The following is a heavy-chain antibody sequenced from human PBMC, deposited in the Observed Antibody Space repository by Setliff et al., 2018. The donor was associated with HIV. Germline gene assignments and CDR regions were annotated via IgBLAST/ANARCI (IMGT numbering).Heavy chain of an antibody. J-gene: IGHJ5*02. CDR2: IYITEDT. CDR3: ASGWATMPRGVLTSGWFEP. CDR1: GGSLNTGTYY. D-gene: IGHD3-10*01. V-gene: IGHV4-61*09. Sequence: SETLSLTCTVSGGSLNTGTYYWSWIRQPAGKGLEWIGHIYITEDTDYNPSLKSRVTISVDTSKNQFSLELSSLTAADTAVYYCASGWATMPRGVLTSGWFEPWGPGTLVTVSS.